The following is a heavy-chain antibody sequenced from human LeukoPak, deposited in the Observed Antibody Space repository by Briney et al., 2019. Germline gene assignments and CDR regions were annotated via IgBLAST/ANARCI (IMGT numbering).Heavy chain of an antibody. CDR2: IRYDGSNK. CDR3: AQDNGDYSAYFQN. V-gene: IGHV3-30*02. CDR1: GFTFSIYS. J-gene: IGHJ1*01. D-gene: IGHD4-17*01. Sequence: GGSLSLSCAASGFTFSIYSMHWVRRAPGKGLEWVAFIRYDGSNKYYRDSVKGRFTISRDNSKNTLDLQMNSLRTEDTAVYYCAQDNGDYSAYFQNWGQGTLVTVSS.